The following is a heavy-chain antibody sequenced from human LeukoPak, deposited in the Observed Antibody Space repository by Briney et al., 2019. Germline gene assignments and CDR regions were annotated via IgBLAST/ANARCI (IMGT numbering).Heavy chain of an antibody. Sequence: GGSLRLSCAASGFTFSSYGMHWVRQAPGKGLEWVAVISYDGSNKYYADSVKGRFTISRDNSENTLYLQMNSLRAEDTAVYYCAKAEDTAMVDYWGQGTLVTVSS. CDR2: ISYDGSNK. J-gene: IGHJ4*02. CDR3: AKAEDTAMVDY. CDR1: GFTFSSYG. D-gene: IGHD5-18*01. V-gene: IGHV3-30*18.